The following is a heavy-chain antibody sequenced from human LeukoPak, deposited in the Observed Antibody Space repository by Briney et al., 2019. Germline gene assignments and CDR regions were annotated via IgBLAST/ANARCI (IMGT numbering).Heavy chain of an antibody. D-gene: IGHD6-6*01. CDR2: IFSSRTP. CDR1: GYSISSGYH. J-gene: IGHJ5*02. CDR3: ARESPNLEQLVGSWFDP. Sequence: SETLSLTCSVSGYSISSGYHWGWIRQSPEKGLEWIGSIFSSRTPYYSPSLKSRVTISMDTSNNQFSLKLSSVTAADTAVYYCARESPNLEQLVGSWFDPWGQGTLVTVSS. V-gene: IGHV4-38-2*02.